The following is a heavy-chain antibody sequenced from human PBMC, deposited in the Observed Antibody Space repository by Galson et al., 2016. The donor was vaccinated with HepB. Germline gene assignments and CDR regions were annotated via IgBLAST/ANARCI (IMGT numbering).Heavy chain of an antibody. J-gene: IGHJ4*02. D-gene: IGHD3-10*01. CDR3: TRHLEFDKTQC. CDR1: GFTFSDPA. V-gene: IGHV3-73*01. CDR2: IRPKAKSYAT. Sequence: SLRLSCAASGFTFSDPAIHWVRQASGKGLECVGYIRPKAKSYATAYGASVKGRFTISRDDSQNTAFLQMNSLQTDGTAIYYCTRHLEFDKTQCWGQGTLVTVSS.